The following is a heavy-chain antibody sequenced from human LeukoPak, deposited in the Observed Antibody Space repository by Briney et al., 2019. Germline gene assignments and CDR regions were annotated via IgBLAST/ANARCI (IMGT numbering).Heavy chain of an antibody. Sequence: PGGSLRLSCAASGFNFRSNAMHWVRQAPGKGLEWVAVISYHGSDKYFADSVKGRFTISRDNSKNTLYLQMNSLRAEDTAVYYCARDPLDITKLRGVVSPFDYWGQGTLVAVSS. V-gene: IGHV3-30*04. D-gene: IGHD3-10*01. CDR3: ARDPLDITKLRGVVSPFDY. CDR2: ISYHGSDK. J-gene: IGHJ4*02. CDR1: GFNFRSNA.